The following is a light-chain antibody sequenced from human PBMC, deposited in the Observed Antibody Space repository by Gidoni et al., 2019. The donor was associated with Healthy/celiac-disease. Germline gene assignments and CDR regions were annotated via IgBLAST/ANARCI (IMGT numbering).Light chain of an antibody. CDR2: LGS. V-gene: IGKV2-28*01. J-gene: IGKJ5*01. CDR3: IQALQTPIT. Sequence: VMTQSPLSLPVTPGEPASISCRSSQSLLHSNGYNYLDWYLQKPGQSPQLLIYLGSNRASGVPDRLSGSGSGTDFTLKISRVEAEDVGVYYCIQALQTPITFGQGTRLEIK. CDR1: QSLLHSNGYNY.